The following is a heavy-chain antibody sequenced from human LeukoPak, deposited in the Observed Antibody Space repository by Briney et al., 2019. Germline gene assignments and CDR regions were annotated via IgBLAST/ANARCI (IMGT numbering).Heavy chain of an antibody. D-gene: IGHD5-12*01. J-gene: IGHJ4*02. Sequence: SGGSLTLSCAASGFTFSSYWMSWVRQAPGKGLEWVANIKQDGSEKYYVDSVKGRFTISRDNAKNSLYLQMNSLRAEDTAVYYCAKDRGFSGYDLTDYWGQGTLVTVSS. CDR2: IKQDGSEK. V-gene: IGHV3-7*01. CDR1: GFTFSSYW. CDR3: AKDRGFSGYDLTDY.